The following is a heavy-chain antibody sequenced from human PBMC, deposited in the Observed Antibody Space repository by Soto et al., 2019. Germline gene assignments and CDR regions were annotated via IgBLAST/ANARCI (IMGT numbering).Heavy chain of an antibody. Sequence: GGSLRLSCAASGFTFSSYAMSWVRQAPGKGLEWVSAISGGGGSTYYADSVKGRFTISRDNSKNTLYLQMNSLRAEDTAVYYCAKDARVVRGGDPYYYMDVWGKGTTVTISS. D-gene: IGHD3-10*01. CDR3: AKDARVVRGGDPYYYMDV. V-gene: IGHV3-23*01. CDR1: GFTFSSYA. J-gene: IGHJ6*03. CDR2: ISGGGGST.